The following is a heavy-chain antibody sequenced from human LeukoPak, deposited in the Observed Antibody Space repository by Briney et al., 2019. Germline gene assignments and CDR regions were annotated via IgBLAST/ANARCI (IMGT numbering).Heavy chain of an antibody. CDR1: RFTFRSYA. Sequence: GGSLRLSCAASRFTFRSYAMSWVRQAPGKGLEWVSAIIGSGGSTYYADSVKGRFTISRDNSKNTLYLQMNSLRAEDTAVYYCAKDPRYCSGGSCYSVYVYWGQGTLVTVSS. D-gene: IGHD2-15*01. CDR3: AKDPRYCSGGSCYSVYVY. CDR2: IIGSGGST. V-gene: IGHV3-23*01. J-gene: IGHJ4*02.